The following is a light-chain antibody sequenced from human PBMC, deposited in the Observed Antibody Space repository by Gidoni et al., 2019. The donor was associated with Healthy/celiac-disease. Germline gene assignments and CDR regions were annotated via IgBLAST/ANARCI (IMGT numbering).Light chain of an antibody. CDR3: SSYTSSSTLNWV. CDR1: SSDVGGYNY. J-gene: IGLJ3*02. CDR2: DVS. Sequence: QSALNQPAAVSGSTGQSMTISCTGTSSDVGGYNYVSWYQKHPGQAPKLMLYDVSNRPSGVSNRFSGSKSGNTASLTISGLQAEDEADYYCSSYTSSSTLNWVFGGGTKLTVL. V-gene: IGLV2-14*01.